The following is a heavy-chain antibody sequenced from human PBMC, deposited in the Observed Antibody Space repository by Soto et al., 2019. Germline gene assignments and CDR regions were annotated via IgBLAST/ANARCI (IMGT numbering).Heavy chain of an antibody. CDR3: ARFEYSSSPVPSH. D-gene: IGHD6-6*01. J-gene: IGHJ4*02. CDR1: GFSLSNARMG. V-gene: IGHV2-26*01. Sequence: QVTLKESGPVLVKPTETLTLTCTVSGFSLSNARMGVSWIRQPPGKALEWLAHIFSNDEKSYNTSLKSRITISKDSSKSQVVLTMTNMDPVDTATYYCARFEYSSSPVPSHWGQGTLVTVSS. CDR2: IFSNDEK.